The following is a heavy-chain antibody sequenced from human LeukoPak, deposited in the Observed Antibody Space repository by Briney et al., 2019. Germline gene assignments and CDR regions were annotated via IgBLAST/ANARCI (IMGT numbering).Heavy chain of an antibody. V-gene: IGHV4-34*01. CDR1: GGSFSGYY. D-gene: IGHD3-22*01. CDR3: ARTRFRPREYDSSGYSDAFDI. CDR2: INHSGST. J-gene: IGHJ3*02. Sequence: SETLSLTCAVYGGSFSGYYWSWIRQPPGKGLEWIGEINHSGSTNYNPSLKSRVTISVDTSKNQFSLKLSSVTAADTAVYYCARTRFRPREYDSSGYSDAFDIWGQGTMVTVSS.